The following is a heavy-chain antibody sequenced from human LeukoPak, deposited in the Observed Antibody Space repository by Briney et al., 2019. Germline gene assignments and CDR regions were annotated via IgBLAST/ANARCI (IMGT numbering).Heavy chain of an antibody. CDR2: INHSGST. CDR1: GGSFSGYY. J-gene: IGHJ4*02. D-gene: IGHD3-16*02. Sequence: SETLSLTCAVYGGSFSGYYGSWIRQPPGKGLEWIGEINHSGSTNYNPSLKSRVTISVDTSKNQFSLKLSSVTAADTAVYYCARVKYDYVWGSYRYIDLTDYWGQGTLVTVSS. CDR3: ARVKYDYVWGSYRYIDLTDY. V-gene: IGHV4-34*01.